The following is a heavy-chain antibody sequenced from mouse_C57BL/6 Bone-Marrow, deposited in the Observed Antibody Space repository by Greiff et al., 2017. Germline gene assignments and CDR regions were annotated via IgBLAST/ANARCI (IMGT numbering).Heavy chain of an antibody. J-gene: IGHJ4*01. CDR3: ARWDYDRGMDY. D-gene: IGHD2-4*01. CDR1: GYTFTDYY. Sequence: EVQLQQSGPVLVKPGASVKMSCKASGYTFTDYYMNWVKQSHGKSLEWIGVINPYNGGTSYNQKFKGKATLTVDKSSSTAYMELNSLTSEDSAVYYCARWDYDRGMDYWGQGTSVTVSS. V-gene: IGHV1-19*01. CDR2: INPYNGGT.